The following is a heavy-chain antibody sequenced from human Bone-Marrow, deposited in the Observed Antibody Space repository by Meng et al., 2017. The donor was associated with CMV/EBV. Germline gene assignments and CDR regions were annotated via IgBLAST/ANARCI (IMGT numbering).Heavy chain of an antibody. Sequence: ASVKVSCKASGYTFTGDYMHWVRQAPGQGLEWMGLINPNSGGTNYAQKFQGRVTMTRDTSISTAYMELSRLRSDYTAVYYCARDSSGLLWFGELAAEWYYFDYWGQGTLVTVSS. J-gene: IGHJ4*02. V-gene: IGHV1-2*02. CDR3: ARDSSGLLWFGELAAEWYYFDY. CDR2: INPNSGGT. D-gene: IGHD3-10*01. CDR1: GYTFTGDY.